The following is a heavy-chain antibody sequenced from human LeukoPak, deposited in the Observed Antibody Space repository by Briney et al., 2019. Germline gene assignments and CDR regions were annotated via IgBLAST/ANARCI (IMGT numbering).Heavy chain of an antibody. V-gene: IGHV3-15*01. CDR1: GFTFSNAW. CDR2: IKSKIDGGTR. Sequence: GGSLRLSCAASGFTFSNAWMIWVRQAPGKGLEWVGRIKSKIDGGTRDYAAPVKGRLTISRDDSKNTVYLQMNSLKTEDTAVYYCTTDPFETAVGYTHLDYWGQGTLVTVSS. CDR3: TTDPFETAVGYTHLDY. D-gene: IGHD6-13*01. J-gene: IGHJ4*02.